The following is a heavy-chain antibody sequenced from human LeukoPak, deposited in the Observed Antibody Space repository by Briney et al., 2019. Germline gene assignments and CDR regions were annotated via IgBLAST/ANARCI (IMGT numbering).Heavy chain of an antibody. CDR2: ISGYNGNT. J-gene: IGHJ4*02. CDR1: GYTFNTYG. Sequence: GASVKVSCKASGYTFNTYGISWVRQAPGQGLEWMGWISGYNGNTNYAQKFQGRVTMTTDISTTTAYMELRSLRSDDTAVYYCARDQSVVIVPAAIVYWGQGTLVTVSS. V-gene: IGHV1-18*01. D-gene: IGHD2-2*02. CDR3: ARDQSVVIVPAAIVY.